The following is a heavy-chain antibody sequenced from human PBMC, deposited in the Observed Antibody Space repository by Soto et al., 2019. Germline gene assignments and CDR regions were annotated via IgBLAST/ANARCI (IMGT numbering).Heavy chain of an antibody. D-gene: IGHD3-10*01. CDR1: GGSISSYY. Sequence: QVQLQESGPGLVKASETVSLTCTVSGGSISSYYWTWIRQPAGQGLEWIGRISTSGTTNYNPSLKSQVTMSVDTSKNQVSLQLSSVTAADTAVYYCARDRTVRGDWFDPWGQGTLVTVSS. CDR2: ISTSGTT. V-gene: IGHV4-4*07. J-gene: IGHJ5*02. CDR3: ARDRTVRGDWFDP.